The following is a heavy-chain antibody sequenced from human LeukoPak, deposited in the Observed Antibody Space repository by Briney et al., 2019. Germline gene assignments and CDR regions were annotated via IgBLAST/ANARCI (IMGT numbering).Heavy chain of an antibody. CDR1: GFTFSSYA. D-gene: IGHD6-6*01. Sequence: GGSLRLSCAASGFTFSSYAMSWSRQAPGKGLEWVASINSDGSEGYYADVVKGRFTISRDNAKNSLYLQINSLRAEDTAVYYCARSSYSGSSSVWGQGTMVTVSS. CDR3: ARSSYSGSSSV. V-gene: IGHV3-7*03. J-gene: IGHJ3*01. CDR2: INSDGSEG.